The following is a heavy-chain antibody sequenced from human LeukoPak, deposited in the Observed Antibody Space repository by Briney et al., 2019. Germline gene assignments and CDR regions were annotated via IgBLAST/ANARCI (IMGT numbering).Heavy chain of an antibody. CDR2: ISGDSKTL. D-gene: IGHD4-11*01. CDR3: ARGYSNPPLQF. CDR1: GGSLSGYG. V-gene: IGHV3-48*01. J-gene: IGHJ4*02. Sequence: GGSLRLSCAASGGSLSGYGLNWVRQAPGKGLEWVSTISGDSKTLHYADSVEGRFTISRDDAKSSLYLQMNSLRAEDTAVYFCARGYSNPPLQFWGQGTLVTVSS.